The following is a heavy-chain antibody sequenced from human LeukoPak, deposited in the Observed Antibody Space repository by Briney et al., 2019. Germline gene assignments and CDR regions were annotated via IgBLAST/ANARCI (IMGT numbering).Heavy chain of an antibody. Sequence: GESLKISCKGSGYTFTSYWIGWVRQMPGQGLEWMGVIHPADSDTRYSPSFQGQVTISADKSISTAYLQWSSLKASDSAMYYCARRYTGTYTDYWGQGTLVTVSS. CDR2: IHPADSDT. D-gene: IGHD3-16*02. CDR3: ARRYTGTYTDY. V-gene: IGHV5-51*01. CDR1: GYTFTSYW. J-gene: IGHJ4*02.